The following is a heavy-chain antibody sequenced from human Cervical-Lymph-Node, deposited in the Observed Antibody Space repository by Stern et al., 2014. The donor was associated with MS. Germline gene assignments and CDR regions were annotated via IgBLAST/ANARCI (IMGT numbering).Heavy chain of an antibody. CDR2: INTDTGSA. CDR3: ARGPWELQSYFDY. J-gene: IGHJ4*02. V-gene: IGHV1-2*06. D-gene: IGHD1-26*01. CDR1: GYTFSDYY. Sequence: VQLVQSGAEVKKPGASVKVSCKASGYTFSDYYMHWVRQAPGQGLEWMGRINTDTGSANYAQNFQGRVIMTRDTSITTAYMELNSLTSDDAAVYFCARGPWELQSYFDYWGQGTLVTVSS.